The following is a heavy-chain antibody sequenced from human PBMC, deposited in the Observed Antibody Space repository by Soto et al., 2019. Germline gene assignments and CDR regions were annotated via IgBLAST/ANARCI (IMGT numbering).Heavy chain of an antibody. Sequence: GGSLRLSCSASGFTFSSYAMHWVRQAPGKGLEYVSAISSNGGSTYYADSVKGRFTISRDNSKNTLYLQMSSLRAEDTAVYYCVKDFWPYYGSGSHPDYWGQGTLVTVSS. D-gene: IGHD3-10*01. CDR3: VKDFWPYYGSGSHPDY. J-gene: IGHJ4*02. CDR2: ISSNGGST. V-gene: IGHV3-64D*06. CDR1: GFTFSSYA.